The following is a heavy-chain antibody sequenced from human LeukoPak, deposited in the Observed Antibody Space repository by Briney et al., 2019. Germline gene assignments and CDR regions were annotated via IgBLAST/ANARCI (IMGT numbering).Heavy chain of an antibody. D-gene: IGHD3-3*01. J-gene: IGHJ5*02. V-gene: IGHV1-18*04. CDR1: GYTFTGYY. Sequence: ASVKVSCKASGYTFTGYYMHWVRQAPGQGLEWMGWISAYNGNTNYAQKLQGRVTMTTDTSTSTAYMELRSLRSDDTAVYYCARGLEWLTRRHTWFDPWGQGTLVTVSS. CDR3: ARGLEWLTRRHTWFDP. CDR2: ISAYNGNT.